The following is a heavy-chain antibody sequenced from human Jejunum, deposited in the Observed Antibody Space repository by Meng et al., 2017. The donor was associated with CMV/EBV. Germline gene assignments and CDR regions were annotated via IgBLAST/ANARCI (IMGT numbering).Heavy chain of an antibody. D-gene: IGHD2-2*01. Sequence: WLGWVRQMPGKGLEWMGIIYPGDSDTRYSPSFQGPVTISADKSISTAYLQWSSLKASDTAMYYCARWDCSGTSCYGNFFYYYGMDVWGQGTTVTVSS. V-gene: IGHV5-51*01. CDR2: IYPGDSDT. J-gene: IGHJ6*02. CDR1: W. CDR3: ARWDCSGTSCYGNFFYYYGMDV.